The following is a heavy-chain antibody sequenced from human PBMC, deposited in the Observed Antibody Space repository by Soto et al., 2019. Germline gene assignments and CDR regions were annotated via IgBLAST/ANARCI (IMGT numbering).Heavy chain of an antibody. V-gene: IGHV3-30-3*01. D-gene: IGHD3-10*01. Sequence: GGSLRLSCAASGFTFSSYAMHWVRQAPGKGLEWVAVISYDGSNKYYADSVKGRFTISRDNSKNTLYLQMNSLRAEDTAVYYCARDTHPRRAGLDYWGQGTLVTVSA. CDR1: GFTFSSYA. CDR3: ARDTHPRRAGLDY. CDR2: ISYDGSNK. J-gene: IGHJ4*02.